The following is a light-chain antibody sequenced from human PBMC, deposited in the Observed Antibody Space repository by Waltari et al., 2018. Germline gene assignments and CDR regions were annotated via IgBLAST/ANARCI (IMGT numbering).Light chain of an antibody. CDR3: CSYAGGTSWV. Sequence: QSALTQPASVSGSYGQSITISCGDVAYFNLVSWYQQQPVKAPQVIIYEGNKLPSGLSERFSGSKSGNTASLTISGLQADDQADYYCCSYAGGTSWVFGGGTKLTVL. CDR2: EGN. J-gene: IGLJ3*02. CDR1: DVAYFNL. V-gene: IGLV2-23*01.